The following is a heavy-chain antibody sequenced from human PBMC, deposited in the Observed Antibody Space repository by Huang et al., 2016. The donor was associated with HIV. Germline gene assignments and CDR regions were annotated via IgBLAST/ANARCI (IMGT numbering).Heavy chain of an antibody. J-gene: IGHJ5*02. CDR1: GGSMSSYY. V-gene: IGHV4-59*01. Sequence: QVQLQESGPGLVKPSETLSLTCTVSGGSMSSYYWSWIRQPPGKGLEWIGYIYYSGSTNYNPALKSRVTISVDTSKNQFSLRLSSVTAAETAVYYCASASIAARRWFDPWGQGSLVTVSS. CDR2: IYYSGST. D-gene: IGHD6-6*01. CDR3: ASASIAARRWFDP.